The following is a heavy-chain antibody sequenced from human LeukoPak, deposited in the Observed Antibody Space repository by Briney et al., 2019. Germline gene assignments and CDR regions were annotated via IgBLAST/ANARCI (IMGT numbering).Heavy chain of an antibody. D-gene: IGHD6-13*01. Sequence: SETLSLTCAVYGGSFSGYYWSWIRQPPGKGLEWIGEIYHSGSTKYNPSLKSRVTISVDKSKNQFSLKLSSVTAADTAVYYCARGEGYSSSWYQPHFDYWGQGTLVTVSS. V-gene: IGHV4-34*01. CDR2: IYHSGST. CDR1: GGSFSGYY. CDR3: ARGEGYSSSWYQPHFDY. J-gene: IGHJ4*02.